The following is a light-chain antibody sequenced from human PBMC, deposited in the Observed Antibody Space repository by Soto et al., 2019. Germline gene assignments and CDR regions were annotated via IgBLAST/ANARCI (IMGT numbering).Light chain of an antibody. V-gene: IGKV3-20*01. Sequence: EIVLTQSPGTLSLSPGERATLSCRASQSVSSSYLAWYQQKPGQAPRLLIYGASSRATGIPDRFSGSGSGTDFTLTISRLEPEYFAVYYCQQYGSSGTFGGGTKVEIK. J-gene: IGKJ4*01. CDR2: GAS. CDR1: QSVSSSY. CDR3: QQYGSSGT.